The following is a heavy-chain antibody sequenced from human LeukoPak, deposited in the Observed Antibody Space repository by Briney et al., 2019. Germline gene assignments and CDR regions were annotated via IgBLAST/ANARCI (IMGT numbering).Heavy chain of an antibody. V-gene: IGHV3-72*01. CDR3: TRRLGYSSGARSDAFDI. J-gene: IGHJ3*02. CDR1: GFSFSDHY. D-gene: IGHD6-19*01. Sequence: PGGSLRLSCAASGFSFSDHYMDWVRQAPGKGLEWVGRTRNKADSYTTEYAASVKGRFAISRDDSKSSLYLQMNSLKTEDTAVYYCTRRLGYSSGARSDAFDIWGQGTMVTVSS. CDR2: TRNKADSYTT.